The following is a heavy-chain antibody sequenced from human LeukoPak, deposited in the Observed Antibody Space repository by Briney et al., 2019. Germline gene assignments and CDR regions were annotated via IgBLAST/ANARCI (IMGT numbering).Heavy chain of an antibody. CDR2: ITSSSDKM. D-gene: IGHD2-21*01. CDR3: ARGYCGGNSCGALDNWFDP. V-gene: IGHV3-21*01. J-gene: IGHJ5*02. Sequence: GVSLRLSCAASRFTFNNYRMIWLRQSPGKGGEAVSSITSSSDKMHYADSVEGRFTISRDNSKNSLYLQMDSLRAEDTAVYYCARGYCGGNSCGALDNWFDPWGPGTLVTVSS. CDR1: RFTFNNYR.